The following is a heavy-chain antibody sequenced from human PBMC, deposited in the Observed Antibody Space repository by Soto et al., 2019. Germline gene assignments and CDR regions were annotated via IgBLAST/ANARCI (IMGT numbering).Heavy chain of an antibody. CDR1: EFTFSSYA. CDR3: VKERRYGSGIYTNYGMDV. D-gene: IGHD3-10*01. V-gene: IGHV3-64D*06. Sequence: EVQLVESGGGLVQPGGSLRLSCSASEFTFSSYAMHWVRQAPGKGLEYVSAISSNGGSTHYADSVKGRFTISRDNSKITLYLQMSSLRAEDTAVYYCVKERRYGSGIYTNYGMDVWGQGTTVTVSS. J-gene: IGHJ6*02. CDR2: ISSNGGST.